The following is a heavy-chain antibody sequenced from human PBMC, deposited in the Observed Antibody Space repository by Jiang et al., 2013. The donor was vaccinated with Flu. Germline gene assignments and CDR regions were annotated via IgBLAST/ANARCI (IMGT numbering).Heavy chain of an antibody. CDR3: ASAVRGTTGSFAY. V-gene: IGHV6-1*01. J-gene: IGHJ4*02. D-gene: IGHD1-7*01. CDR1: GDSVSRNTAA. Sequence: SQTLSLTCAISGDSVSRNTAAWNWVRQSPSRGLEWLGRTYYRPKWYNDYAVSVKSRITINPDTSKNQFSLQLNSVTPEDTAVYYCASAVRGTTGSFAYWGQGSLVTVSS. CDR2: TYYRPKWYN.